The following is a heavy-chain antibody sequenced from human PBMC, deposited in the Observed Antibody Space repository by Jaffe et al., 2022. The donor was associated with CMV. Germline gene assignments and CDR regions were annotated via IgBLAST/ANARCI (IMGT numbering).Heavy chain of an antibody. CDR1: GYSFTTYW. D-gene: IGHD3-22*01. CDR2: IDPSDSYT. Sequence: EVQLVQSGVEVKKPGESLRISCKGSGYSFTTYWISWVRQMPGKGLEWMGRIDPSDSYTSYSPSFQGHVTISTDKSISTAYLQWSSLKASDTAMYYCARHRRTVVAHDAFDIWGQGTMVTVSS. J-gene: IGHJ3*02. V-gene: IGHV5-10-1*03. CDR3: ARHRRTVVAHDAFDI.